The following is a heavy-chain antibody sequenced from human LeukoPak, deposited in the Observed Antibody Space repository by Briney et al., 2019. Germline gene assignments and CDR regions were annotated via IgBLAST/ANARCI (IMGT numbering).Heavy chain of an antibody. CDR1: GFTITAYG. J-gene: IGHJ4*02. V-gene: IGHV3-23*01. Sequence: GGSLRLSCAVSGFTITAYGMSWVRQAPGKGLEWVSAISVSGDTKYYADSVKGRFIISRDNSRNTLYLQINSLRAEDTALYYCAQGYSSGWYPYWGQGTLVTVSS. D-gene: IGHD6-19*01. CDR3: AQGYSSGWYPY. CDR2: ISVSGDTK.